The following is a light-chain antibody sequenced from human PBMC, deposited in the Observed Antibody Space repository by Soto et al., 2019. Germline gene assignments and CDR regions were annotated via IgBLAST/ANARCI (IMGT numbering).Light chain of an antibody. Sequence: DIQMTQSPSTLSASVGDRVTITCRASQSISSWSAWYQQKPGKAPKLQIYDASSLESGVPSRFSGSGSGTEFTLTISSLQPDDFATYYCQQYNSSWTFGQGTKVDIK. CDR3: QQYNSSWT. J-gene: IGKJ1*01. CDR2: DAS. V-gene: IGKV1-5*01. CDR1: QSISSW.